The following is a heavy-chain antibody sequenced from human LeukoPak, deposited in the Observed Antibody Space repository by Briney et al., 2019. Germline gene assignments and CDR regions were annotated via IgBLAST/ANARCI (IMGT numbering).Heavy chain of an antibody. CDR3: ARGSSLAAAARGFDY. D-gene: IGHD6-25*01. J-gene: IGHJ4*02. Sequence: GGSLRLSCAASGFTVSTNYMGWVRQAPGKGLEWVSVIYSGGGAYYADSVKDRFTIFRDTSKDTLYLQMNSLRPEDTAVYYCARGSSLAAAARGFDYWGQGTLVTVSS. CDR2: IYSGGGA. V-gene: IGHV3-66*02. CDR1: GFTVSTNY.